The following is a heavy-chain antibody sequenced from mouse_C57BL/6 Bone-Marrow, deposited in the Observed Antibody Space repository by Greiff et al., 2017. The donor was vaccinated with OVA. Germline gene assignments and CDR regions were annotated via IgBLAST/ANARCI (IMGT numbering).Heavy chain of an antibody. CDR2: IDPNSGGT. CDR1: GYTFTSYW. V-gene: IGHV1-72*01. Sequence: KESCKASGYTFTSYWMHWVKQRPGRGLEWIGRIDPNSGGTKYNEKFKSKATLTVDKPSSTAYMQLSSLTSEDSAVYYCARHDYDLYYFDYWGQGTTLTVSS. CDR3: ARHDYDLYYFDY. D-gene: IGHD2-4*01. J-gene: IGHJ2*01.